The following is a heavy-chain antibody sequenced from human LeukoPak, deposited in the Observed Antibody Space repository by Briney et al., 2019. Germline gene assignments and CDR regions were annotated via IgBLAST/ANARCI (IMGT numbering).Heavy chain of an antibody. Sequence: GGSLRLSCAASGFTFSSYWMNWARQAPGKGLEWVASINHNGNVNYYVDSVKGRFTISRDNSKNTLYLQMNSLRAEDTAVYYCAKDGLAAAGSYYYYGMDVWGQGTTVTVSS. CDR1: GFTFSSYW. J-gene: IGHJ6*02. D-gene: IGHD6-13*01. CDR2: INHNGNVN. V-gene: IGHV3-7*03. CDR3: AKDGLAAAGSYYYYGMDV.